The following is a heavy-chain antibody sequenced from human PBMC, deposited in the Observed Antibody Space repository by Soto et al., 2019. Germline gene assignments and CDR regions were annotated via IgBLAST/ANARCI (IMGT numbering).Heavy chain of an antibody. J-gene: IGHJ4*02. Sequence: QLQLQESGSRLVKPSPTRSLTCAVSGGSISRAGYSWSWIRQSPGKGLEGIGYTYNSGSTFYNPSRKSRLTISVDRSKTQLSLQLNSVTAADTAVYYCARARVVTTYFDYWGQGTLVTVSS. CDR2: TYNSGST. D-gene: IGHD2-21*02. V-gene: IGHV4-30-2*06. CDR1: GGSISRAGYS. CDR3: ARARVVTTYFDY.